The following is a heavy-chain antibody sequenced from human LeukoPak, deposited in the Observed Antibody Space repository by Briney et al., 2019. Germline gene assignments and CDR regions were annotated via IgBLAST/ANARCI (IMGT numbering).Heavy chain of an antibody. CDR1: GFTFSSYA. Sequence: GRSLRLSCAPSGFTFSSYAMHWVRQAPGKGLEWVAVISYDGSNKYYADSVKGRFTISRDNSKNTLYLQMNSLRAEDTAVYYCAKDRYGSGAEFDYWGQGTLVTVSS. J-gene: IGHJ4*02. CDR3: AKDRYGSGAEFDY. CDR2: ISYDGSNK. V-gene: IGHV3-30*04. D-gene: IGHD3-10*01.